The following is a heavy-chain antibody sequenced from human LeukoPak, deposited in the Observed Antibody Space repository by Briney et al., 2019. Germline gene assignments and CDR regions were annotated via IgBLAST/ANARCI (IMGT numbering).Heavy chain of an antibody. D-gene: IGHD6-13*01. Sequence: PSETLSLTCTVSGGSIGSYYCSWIRQPPGKGLEWIGYIYYSGSTNYNPSLKSRVTISVDTSKNQFSLKLSSVTAADTAVYYCARLIAAAADFDYWGQGTLVTVSS. CDR1: GGSIGSYY. V-gene: IGHV4-59*01. J-gene: IGHJ4*02. CDR2: IYYSGST. CDR3: ARLIAAAADFDY.